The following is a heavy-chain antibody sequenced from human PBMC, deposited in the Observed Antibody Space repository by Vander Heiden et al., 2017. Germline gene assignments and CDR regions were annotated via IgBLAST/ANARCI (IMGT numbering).Heavy chain of an antibody. Sequence: EVQLVESGGGLLQPGRSLSLSCAASGFTLDDYAMHWVRQAPGKGLEWVSGISWNSGSIGYADSVKGRFTISRDNAKNSLYLQMNSLRAEDTALYYCAREGYSSGWYGAGFDYWGQGTLVTVSS. CDR1: GFTLDDYA. D-gene: IGHD6-19*01. J-gene: IGHJ4*02. CDR3: AREGYSSGWYGAGFDY. CDR2: ISWNSGSI. V-gene: IGHV3-9*01.